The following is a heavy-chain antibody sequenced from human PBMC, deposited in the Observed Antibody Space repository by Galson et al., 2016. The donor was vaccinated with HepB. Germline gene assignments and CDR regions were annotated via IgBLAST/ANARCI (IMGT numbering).Heavy chain of an antibody. CDR1: GFTFSTYW. D-gene: IGHD2-21*01. CDR3: ARYWNCGGGCYPFDN. Sequence: SLRLSCATSGFTFSTYWMSWIRLAPGKGLERVANINEDGSEKRYVDSVKGRFSVSRDNAKNSVYLQMNNLRAEDTAVYYCARYWNCGGGCYPFDNWGQGTLVTVSP. CDR2: INEDGSEK. J-gene: IGHJ5*02. V-gene: IGHV3-7*01.